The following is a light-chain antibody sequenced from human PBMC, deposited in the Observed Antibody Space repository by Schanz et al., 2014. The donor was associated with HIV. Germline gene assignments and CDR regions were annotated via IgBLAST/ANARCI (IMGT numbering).Light chain of an antibody. Sequence: EIVLTQSPGTLSLSPGERATLSCRASQSVSSSYFAWYQQKPGQAPRLLIYGASSRATGIPDRFSGSGSGTDFTLTISSLEPEDFAVYFCQQRRNWPLTFGGGTKVEIK. CDR2: GAS. V-gene: IGKV3D-20*02. CDR1: QSVSSSY. J-gene: IGKJ4*01. CDR3: QQRRNWPLT.